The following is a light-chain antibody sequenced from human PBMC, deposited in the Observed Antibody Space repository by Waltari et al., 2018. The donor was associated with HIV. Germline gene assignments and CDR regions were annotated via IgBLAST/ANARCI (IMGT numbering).Light chain of an antibody. CDR2: DAS. CDR3: QQSYRTPRT. CDR1: QSITTS. V-gene: IGKV1-39*01. J-gene: IGKJ2*01. Sequence: EIQMTQSPSSLSASVGDRVTITCRASQSITTSLNWYQHRPGRPPKLLIYDASTLQSGVPSRFRGSGSGTEFALTISSLQPEDFATYYCQQSYRTPRTFAQGTKLEI.